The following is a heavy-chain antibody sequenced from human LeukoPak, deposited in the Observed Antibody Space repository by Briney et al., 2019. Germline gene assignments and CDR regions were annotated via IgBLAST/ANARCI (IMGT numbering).Heavy chain of an antibody. CDR1: GFIFSSCW. CDR2: INQDGSDK. D-gene: IGHD4-17*01. V-gene: IGHV3-7*01. CDR3: ATLKDAVTTFDN. J-gene: IGHJ4*02. Sequence: GGSLRLSSAASGFIFSSCWMSWVRQAPGKGLEWVASINQDGSDKRHADSVKGRFTISRDNAKNSLSLQVNSPRAEDTAVYYCATLKDAVTTFDNWGQGTLVTVSS.